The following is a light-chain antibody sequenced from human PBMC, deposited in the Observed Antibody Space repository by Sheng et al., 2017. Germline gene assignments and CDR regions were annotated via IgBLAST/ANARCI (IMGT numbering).Light chain of an antibody. CDR1: ESISSW. CDR3: QQYSRYYPT. V-gene: IGKV1-5*03. Sequence: DIQMTQSPSTLSAYVGDRVTITCRASESISSWLAWYQQKPGKVPKLLISKASILETEVPSRFSASGSGTEFTLTIRSLQPDDIGSYYCQQYSRYYPTFGQGTKVEIK. CDR2: KAS. J-gene: IGKJ1*01.